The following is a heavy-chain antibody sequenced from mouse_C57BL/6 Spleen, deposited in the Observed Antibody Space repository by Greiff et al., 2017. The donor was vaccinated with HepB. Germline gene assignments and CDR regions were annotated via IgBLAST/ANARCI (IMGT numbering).Heavy chain of an antibody. J-gene: IGHJ1*03. V-gene: IGHV1-80*01. CDR1: GYAFSSYW. Sequence: VKLVESGAELVKPGASVKISCKASGYAFSSYWMNWVKQRPGKGLEWIGQIYPGDGDTNYNGKFKGKATLTADKSSSTAYMQLSSLTSEDSAVYFCARWDYGGYFDVWGTGTTVTVSS. CDR2: IYPGDGDT. D-gene: IGHD2-4*01. CDR3: ARWDYGGYFDV.